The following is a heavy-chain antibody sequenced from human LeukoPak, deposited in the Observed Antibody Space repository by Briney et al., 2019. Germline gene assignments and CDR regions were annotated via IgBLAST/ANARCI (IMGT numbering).Heavy chain of an antibody. D-gene: IGHD6-19*01. CDR1: GFTFSSYS. CDR2: ISSSSNYI. CDR3: ARDPSSGWYLKGWFDP. J-gene: IGHJ5*02. Sequence: GGSLRLSCAASGFTFSSYSMNWVRQAPGKGLEWVSSISSSSNYIYYADSVKGRFTISRDNAKNSLYLQMNSLRAEDTAAYYCARDPSSGWYLKGWFDPWGQGTLDTVSS. V-gene: IGHV3-21*01.